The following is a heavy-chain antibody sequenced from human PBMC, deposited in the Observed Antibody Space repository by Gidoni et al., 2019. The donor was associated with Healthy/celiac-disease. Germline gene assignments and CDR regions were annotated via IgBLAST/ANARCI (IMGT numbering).Heavy chain of an antibody. J-gene: IGHJ6*02. CDR3: ARGNHLRLGRVAAAGTMRDYGMDV. CDR2: IIPIFGTA. V-gene: IGHV1-69*01. Sequence: QVQLVQSGAEVKKPGSSVQVSCKASGGTFSSYAISWVRQAPGQGLEWMGGIIPIFGTANYAQKFQGRVTITADESTSTAYMELSSLRSEDTAVYYCARGNHLRLGRVAAAGTMRDYGMDVWGQGTTVTVSS. CDR1: GGTFSSYA. D-gene: IGHD6-13*01.